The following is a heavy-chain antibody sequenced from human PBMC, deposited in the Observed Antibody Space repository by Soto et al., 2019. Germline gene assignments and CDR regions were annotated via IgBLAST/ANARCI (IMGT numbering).Heavy chain of an antibody. CDR3: ARPPNDYGDNEEDY. CDR1: GYRFTSYW. V-gene: IGHV5-51*01. D-gene: IGHD4-17*01. J-gene: IGHJ4*01. Sequence: PGESLKISCKGSGYRFTSYWIVLVRTMPGKGLEWMGIIYPGDSDTRYSPSFQGQVTISADKSISTAYLQWSSLKASDTAMYYCARPPNDYGDNEEDYWGHGTLVTVSS. CDR2: IYPGDSDT.